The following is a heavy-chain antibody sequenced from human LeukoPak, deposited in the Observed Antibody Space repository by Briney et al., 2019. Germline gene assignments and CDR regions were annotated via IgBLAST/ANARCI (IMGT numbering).Heavy chain of an antibody. CDR2: IYSGGST. J-gene: IGHJ4*02. V-gene: IGHV3-66*01. CDR1: GFTVSSNY. D-gene: IGHD6-13*01. Sequence: GGSLRLSCAASGFTVSSNYMSWVRQAPGKGLEWVSVIYSGGSTYYADSVKGRFTISRDNSKNTLYLQMNSLRAEDTAVYYCARMFIAAAGTDYWGQGTLVTVSS. CDR3: ARMFIAAAGTDY.